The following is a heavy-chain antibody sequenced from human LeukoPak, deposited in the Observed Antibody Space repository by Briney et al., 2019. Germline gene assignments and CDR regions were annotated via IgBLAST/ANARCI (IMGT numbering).Heavy chain of an antibody. Sequence: PGGSLRLSCAASGFTVSSNYMSWVRQAPGKGLEWVSVIYSGGSTYYADSVKGRFTISRDNSKNTLYLQMNSLRAEDTAVYYCASRYCSGGSCLDYWGQGTLVTVSS. D-gene: IGHD2-15*01. J-gene: IGHJ4*02. CDR2: IYSGGST. CDR3: ASRYCSGGSCLDY. V-gene: IGHV3-66*01. CDR1: GFTVSSNY.